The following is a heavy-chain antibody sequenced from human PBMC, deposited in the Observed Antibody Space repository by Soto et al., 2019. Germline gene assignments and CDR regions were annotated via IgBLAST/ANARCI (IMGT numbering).Heavy chain of an antibody. Sequence: PGGSQRLSCAASEFTFDKYYMTWVRQAPGKGPEWVANIKPDGSEQYYVDSVKGRFTISRDNANNSLYLQMNSLRAEDTAVYFCARGNWNYYYGFDVWGQGTTVTVSS. V-gene: IGHV3-7*01. CDR2: IKPDGSEQ. CDR1: EFTFDKYY. CDR3: ARGNWNYYYGFDV. D-gene: IGHD1-20*01. J-gene: IGHJ6*02.